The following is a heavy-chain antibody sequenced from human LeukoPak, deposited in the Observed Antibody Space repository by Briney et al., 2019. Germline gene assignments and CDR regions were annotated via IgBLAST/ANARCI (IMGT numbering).Heavy chain of an antibody. D-gene: IGHD6-13*01. CDR1: GFTFNRYW. CDR2: IKQDGSEK. J-gene: IGHJ5*02. CDR3: ARDDELGLDP. V-gene: IGHV3-7*01. Sequence: GGSLRLSCAASGFTFNRYWMSWVRQAPGKGLEWVANIKQDGSEKYYGDSVKGRFTISRDNAKNSLYLQMNSLRAEDTAVYYCARDDELGLDPWGQGTLVTVSS.